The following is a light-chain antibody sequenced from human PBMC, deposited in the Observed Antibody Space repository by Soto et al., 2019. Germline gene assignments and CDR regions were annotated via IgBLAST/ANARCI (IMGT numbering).Light chain of an antibody. V-gene: IGKV3-20*01. CDR1: QSVSSSY. CDR3: QQYGDSPVT. CDR2: GAS. J-gene: IGKJ1*01. Sequence: EIVLTQSPGTLSLSPGERATLSCRASQSVSSSYLAWYQQKPGQAPRLLIYGASSRATGIPGRFSGSGSGTDFTLTISRLEPEDFAVYYCQQYGDSPVTFGQVTKVDIK.